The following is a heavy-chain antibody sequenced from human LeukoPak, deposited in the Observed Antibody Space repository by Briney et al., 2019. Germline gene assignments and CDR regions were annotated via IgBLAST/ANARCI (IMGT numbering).Heavy chain of an antibody. V-gene: IGHV1-8*01. J-gene: IGHJ4*02. Sequence: ASVKVSCKASGYTFTSYDINWVRQATGQGLEWMGWMNPNSGNTGYAQKFQGRVTMTRNTSISTAYMELSSLRSEDTAVYYCATSSGSGSYLDFDYWGQGTLVTVSS. CDR3: ATSSGSGSYLDFDY. CDR2: MNPNSGNT. D-gene: IGHD3-10*01. CDR1: GYTFTSYD.